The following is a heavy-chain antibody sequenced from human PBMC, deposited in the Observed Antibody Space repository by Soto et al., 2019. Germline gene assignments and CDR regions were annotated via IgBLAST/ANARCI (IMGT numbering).Heavy chain of an antibody. D-gene: IGHD4-4*01. CDR1: GFIFSNYS. J-gene: IGHJ2*01. CDR2: ISSSSYSI. V-gene: IGHV3-48*01. CDR3: ARAYSTRECFLDL. Sequence: EVQLVESGGGLVQPGGSLRLSCAASGFIFSNYSINWVRQTPGTGLEWVSYISSSSYSIYYGDSVRGRFTISRDNAKNSLSLQMNSLRAEDTAVYYCARAYSTRECFLDLWGSGTLVTVSS.